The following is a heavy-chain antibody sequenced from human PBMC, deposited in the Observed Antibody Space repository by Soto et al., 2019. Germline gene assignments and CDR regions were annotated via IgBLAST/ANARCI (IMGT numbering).Heavy chain of an antibody. V-gene: IGHV3-23*01. CDR1: GFTFSTCA. CDR3: AKEGFDY. J-gene: IGHJ4*02. Sequence: ELQLLESGGDLVQPGGSLRLSCAASGFTFSTCAISWVRQAPGKGLEWISTISGRGGSTYYPDSVKGRFTISRDNSNNTLYLQMNSLSAEDTAVYYGAKEGFDYWSQGTMVTVCS. CDR2: ISGRGGST.